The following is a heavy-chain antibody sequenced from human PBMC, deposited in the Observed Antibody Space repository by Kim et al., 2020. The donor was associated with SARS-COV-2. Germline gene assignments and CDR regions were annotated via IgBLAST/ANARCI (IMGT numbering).Heavy chain of an antibody. D-gene: IGHD3-10*01. J-gene: IGHJ5*02. V-gene: IGHV3-49*03. CDR3: TRTAEILLWFGELFPNWFDP. Sequence: GGSLRLSCTASGFTFGDYAMSWFRQAPGKGLEWVGFIGSKTYGGTTEYAASVKGRFTISRDDSKRIAYLQMNSLKTEDTAVYYCTRTAEILLWFGELFPNWFDPWGQGNLVTVSS. CDR2: IGSKTYGGTT. CDR1: GFTFGDYA.